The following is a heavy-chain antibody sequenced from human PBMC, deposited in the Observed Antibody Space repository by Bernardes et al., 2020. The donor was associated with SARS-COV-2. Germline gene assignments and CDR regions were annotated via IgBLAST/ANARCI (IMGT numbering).Heavy chain of an antibody. CDR1: GGSISSDDYS. J-gene: IGHJ4*02. Sequence: SDTLSLTCAVSGGSISSDDYSWSWIRQPPGKGLEWIGYIYQSGTTYYNPSLKSRVTISLDRSKTHFSLNLSSVTAADTAMYYCARGTLTSRATYYFDYWGQGTLVTVSS. CDR3: ARGTLTSRATYYFDY. CDR2: IYQSGTT. V-gene: IGHV4-30-2*01.